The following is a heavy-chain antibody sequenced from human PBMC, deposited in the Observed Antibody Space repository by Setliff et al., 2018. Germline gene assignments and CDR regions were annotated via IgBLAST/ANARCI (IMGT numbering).Heavy chain of an antibody. CDR2: IRSKAYGGTT. D-gene: IGHD1-1*01. V-gene: IGHV3-49*04. CDR3: ATRLGDF. Sequence: GGSLRLSCTASGFTFGDYAMSWVRQAPGKGLEWVGFIRSKAYGGTTEYAASVKGRFTISRDDSKSIAYLQMNSLKTEDTAVYFCATRLGDFWGQGTLVTVSS. J-gene: IGHJ4*02. CDR1: GFTFGDYA.